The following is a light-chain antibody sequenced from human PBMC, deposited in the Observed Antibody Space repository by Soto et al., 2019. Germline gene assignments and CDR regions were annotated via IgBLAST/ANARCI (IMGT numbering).Light chain of an antibody. V-gene: IGLV2-8*01. CDR1: ISDVGGYNF. CDR2: EVT. Sequence: QSVLTKPAASSGSPGPSVTISCTGTISDVGGYNFVSWYQQHPGRAPKLIIYEVTKRPSGVPDRFSGSKSGNTASLTVSGLQAEDEADYYCSSYSGTNNYVFGTGTKVAVL. CDR3: SSYSGTNNYV. J-gene: IGLJ1*01.